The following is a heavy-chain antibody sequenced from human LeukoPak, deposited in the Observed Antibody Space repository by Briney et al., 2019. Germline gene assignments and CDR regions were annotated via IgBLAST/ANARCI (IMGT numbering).Heavy chain of an antibody. CDR2: ISWNSGSI. V-gene: IGHV3-9*01. Sequence: GGSLRLSCAASGFTFDDYAMHWVRQAPGKGLEWVSGISWNSGSIGYADSVKGRFTISRDNAKNTLYLQMNSLRAEDTAVYYCVRGGRQGAFDIWGQGTMVTVSS. J-gene: IGHJ3*02. CDR3: VRGGRQGAFDI. CDR1: GFTFDDYA. D-gene: IGHD2-15*01.